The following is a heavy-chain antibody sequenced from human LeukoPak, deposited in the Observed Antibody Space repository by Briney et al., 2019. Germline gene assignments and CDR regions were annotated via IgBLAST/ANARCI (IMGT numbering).Heavy chain of an antibody. D-gene: IGHD2-21*01. Sequence: PGGSLRLSCEASGFTFSSHSMTWVRQAPGKTLEWISYIGHAGSPAHYADSVRGRFTISRDNARNSLYLQMNSLTVEDTAVYYCARDQTPYCSGDCYCAIYLWGRGTLVTVSS. J-gene: IGHJ4*03. CDR1: GFTFSSHS. CDR3: ARDQTPYCSGDCYCAIYL. CDR2: IGHAGSPA. V-gene: IGHV3-48*01.